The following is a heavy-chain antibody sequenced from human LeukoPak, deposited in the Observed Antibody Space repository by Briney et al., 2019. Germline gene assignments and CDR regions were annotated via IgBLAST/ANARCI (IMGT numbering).Heavy chain of an antibody. CDR2: SNPNTGGT. D-gene: IGHD3-10*01. CDR3: ARDKGGNYYPPDY. J-gene: IGHJ4*02. V-gene: IGHV1-2*02. Sequence: ASVKVSCTASGYIFTAYYIHWVRQPPGQGLEWMGWSNPNTGGTNYAQNFQGRVTMTRDTSVTTAYMDLNRLTSDDTAVYYCARDKGGNYYPPDYWGQGTLVTVSS. CDR1: GYIFTAYY.